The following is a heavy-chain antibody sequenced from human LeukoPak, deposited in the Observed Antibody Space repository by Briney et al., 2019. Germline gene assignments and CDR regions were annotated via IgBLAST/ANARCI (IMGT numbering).Heavy chain of an antibody. CDR3: AKDQSYSSSWFYFDY. CDR2: VRYDSSNK. CDR1: GFTFSGYG. Sequence: GGSLRLSCAASGFTFSGYGMHWVRQAPGKGLEWVAFVRYDSSNKYYADSVKGRFTISRDNSKNTLYLQMNSLRAEDTAVYYCAKDQSYSSSWFYFDYWGQGTLVTVSS. V-gene: IGHV3-30*02. D-gene: IGHD6-13*01. J-gene: IGHJ4*02.